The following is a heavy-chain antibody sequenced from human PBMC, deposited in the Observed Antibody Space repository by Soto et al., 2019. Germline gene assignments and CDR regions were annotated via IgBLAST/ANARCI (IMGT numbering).Heavy chain of an antibody. Sequence: SETLSLTCAVYGGSFSGYYWSWIRQPPGKGLEWIGEINHSGSTNYNPSLKSRVTISVDTSKNQFSLKLSSVTAADTAVYYCARETAAVNDFDIWRHGTMITVSS. CDR3: ARETAAVNDFDI. CDR1: GGSFSGYY. CDR2: INHSGST. D-gene: IGHD6-13*01. V-gene: IGHV4-34*01. J-gene: IGHJ3*02.